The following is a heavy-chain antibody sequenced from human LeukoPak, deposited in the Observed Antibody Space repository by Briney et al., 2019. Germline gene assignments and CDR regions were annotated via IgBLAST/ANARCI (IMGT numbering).Heavy chain of an antibody. CDR2: ISTSSTYI. CDR1: GFTFSSYS. J-gene: IGHJ4*02. D-gene: IGHD1-20*01. V-gene: IGHV3-21*01. CDR3: ARDPPFIIGTTFFDY. Sequence: PGGSLRLSCSASGFTFSSYSMNWVRQAPGKGLEWVSSISTSSTYIYYADSVKGRFTISRDNAKNSLYLQMNSLRAEDTAVYYCARDPPFIIGTTFFDYWGQGTLVTVSS.